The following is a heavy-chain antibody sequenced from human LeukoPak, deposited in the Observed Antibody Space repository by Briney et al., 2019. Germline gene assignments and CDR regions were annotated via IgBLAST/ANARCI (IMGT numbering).Heavy chain of an antibody. J-gene: IGHJ5*02. CDR3: ARGPPLWGSRRFDP. D-gene: IGHD7-27*01. V-gene: IGHV4-34*01. Sequence: PSETLSLTCAVYGGSFSGYYWSWIRQPPGKGLEWIGEINHSGSTNYNPSLKSRVTISVDTSKNQFSLKLSSVTAADTAVYYCARGPPLWGSRRFDPWGQGTLVTVSS. CDR1: GGSFSGYY. CDR2: INHSGST.